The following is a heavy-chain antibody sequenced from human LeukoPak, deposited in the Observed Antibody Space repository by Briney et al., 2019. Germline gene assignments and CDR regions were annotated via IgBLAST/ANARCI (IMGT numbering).Heavy chain of an antibody. CDR3: ARDMASSDAFDF. CDR1: GGSIRSGGDY. V-gene: IGHV4-31*03. D-gene: IGHD3-10*01. CDR2: IHYSGNT. J-gene: IGHJ3*01. Sequence: SQTLSLTCTVSGGSIRSGGDYWSWIRQHPGKGLEWIGYIHYSGNTYYNPSLKSRVIISVDTSKNQFSLNLSSVTAAGTAVYYCARDMASSDAFDFWGQGTMVIVSS.